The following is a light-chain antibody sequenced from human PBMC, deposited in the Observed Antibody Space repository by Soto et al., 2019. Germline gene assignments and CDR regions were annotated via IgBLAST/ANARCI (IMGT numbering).Light chain of an antibody. CDR2: LNSDGSH. V-gene: IGLV4-69*01. CDR1: SGHSSYA. J-gene: IGLJ1*01. CDR3: QTWGTGIRV. Sequence: QPVLTQSPSASASLGASVKLTCTLSSGHSSYAIAWHQQQPEKGPRYLMKLNSDGSHSKGDGSPDRFSGSSSGAERYLTISSLQSEDEADYYCQTWGTGIRVFGTGTKLTVL.